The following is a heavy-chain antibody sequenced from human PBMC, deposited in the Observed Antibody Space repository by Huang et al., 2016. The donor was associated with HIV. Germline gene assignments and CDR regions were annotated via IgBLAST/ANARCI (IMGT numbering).Heavy chain of an antibody. V-gene: IGHV3-23*01. CDR1: IFTFRTSA. J-gene: IGHJ4*02. D-gene: IGHD3-3*01. CDR2: IRGSGSST. Sequence: EVQLLESGGGLVQPGGSMRLSCAASIFTFRTSAMSWVRPAAGKGREWVSGIRGSGSSTYYADAVKGRFTISRDNSRNTLYLQMKSLRVEDTAIYYCAKGSERSLTGPKYQYYFDYWGQGTLVTVSS. CDR3: AKGSERSLTGPKYQYYFDY.